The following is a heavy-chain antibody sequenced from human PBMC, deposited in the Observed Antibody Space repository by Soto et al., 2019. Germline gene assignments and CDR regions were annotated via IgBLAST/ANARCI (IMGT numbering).Heavy chain of an antibody. J-gene: IGHJ3*02. CDR2: IYYTGST. V-gene: IGHV4-59*08. CDR1: GGSISTYY. Sequence: QVQLQESGPGLVMPSETLSLTCTVSGGSISTYYWSWIRQPPGKGLEWIGYIYYTGSTNYNPSLKSRVTISVDTSKNQFSRKLSSVTAADTAVYYCARHLQPRAAFDIWGQGTMVTVSS. CDR3: ARHLQPRAAFDI.